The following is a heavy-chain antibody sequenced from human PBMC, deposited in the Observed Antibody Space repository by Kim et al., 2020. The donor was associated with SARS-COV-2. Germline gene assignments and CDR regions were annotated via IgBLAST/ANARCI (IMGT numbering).Heavy chain of an antibody. J-gene: IGHJ4*01. CDR3: ARDPYDILTGYYNDPFYF. CDR1: GFTFSSYS. D-gene: IGHD3-9*01. Sequence: GGSLRLSCAASGFTFSSYSMNWVRQAPGKGLEWVSYISSSSTIYYADSVKGRFTISRDNAKNSLYLQMNSLRDEDTAVYYCARDPYDILTGYYNDPFYF. V-gene: IGHV3-48*02. CDR2: ISSSSTI.